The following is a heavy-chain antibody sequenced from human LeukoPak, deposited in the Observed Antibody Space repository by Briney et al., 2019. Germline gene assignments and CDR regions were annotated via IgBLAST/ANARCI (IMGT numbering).Heavy chain of an antibody. Sequence: GGSLRLSCVVSGFTFGSYSVSWVRQAPGKGLVWVSRINSDGSSTGYADSVKGRFTISRDNAKNTLYLQMNSLRVEDTAVYYCARESGYTSGWYVGYFDYWGQGTQVTVSS. J-gene: IGHJ4*02. V-gene: IGHV3-74*01. CDR1: GFTFGSYS. CDR2: INSDGSST. D-gene: IGHD6-19*01. CDR3: ARESGYTSGWYVGYFDY.